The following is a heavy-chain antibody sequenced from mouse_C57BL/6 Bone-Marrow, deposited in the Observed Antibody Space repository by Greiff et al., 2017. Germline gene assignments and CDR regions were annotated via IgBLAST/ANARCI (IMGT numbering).Heavy chain of an antibody. CDR1: GYTFTSYG. CDR3: ARSEASD. CDR2: IYPRSGNS. V-gene: IGHV1-81*01. J-gene: IGHJ4*01. D-gene: IGHD3-1*01. Sequence: QVQLQQSGAELARPGASVKLSCKASGYTFTSYGISWVKQRTGQGLEWIGEIYPRSGNSSYNEKFKGKATLTADKSSSTAYMELRSLTSEDSAVYFCARSEASDWGQGTSVTVSS.